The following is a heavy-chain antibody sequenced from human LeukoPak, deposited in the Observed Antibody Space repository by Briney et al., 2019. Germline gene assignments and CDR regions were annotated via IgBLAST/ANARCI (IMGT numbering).Heavy chain of an antibody. CDR2: IKQDGSEK. D-gene: IGHD6-19*01. V-gene: IGHV3-7*01. CDR3: ARGGYNNGWSTFDY. J-gene: IGHJ4*02. CDR1: GLTFSSYW. Sequence: GGSLRLSCAASGLTFSSYWMTWVRQAPGKGLEWVANIKQDGSEKYYVDSVKGRFTISRDNAKNSLYLQMGSLRAEDMAVYYCARGGYNNGWSTFDYWGQGTLVTVSS.